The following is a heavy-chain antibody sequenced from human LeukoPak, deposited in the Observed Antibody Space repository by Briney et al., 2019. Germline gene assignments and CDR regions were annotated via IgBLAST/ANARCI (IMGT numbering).Heavy chain of an antibody. J-gene: IGHJ4*02. Sequence: GSLRLSCAASGFTFSGYAMTWVRQAPGKGLEWAATISGPGSTTYYADSVKGRFTISRDNSQNTLYLQMNSLRAEDTAIYYCAKGLLTKTHGISWDPFDSWGQGTLVSVSS. V-gene: IGHV3-23*01. CDR2: ISGPGSTT. D-gene: IGHD6-13*01. CDR3: AKGLLTKTHGISWDPFDS. CDR1: GFTFSGYA.